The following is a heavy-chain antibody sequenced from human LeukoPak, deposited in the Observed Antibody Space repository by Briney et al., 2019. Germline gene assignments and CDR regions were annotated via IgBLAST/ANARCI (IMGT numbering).Heavy chain of an antibody. V-gene: IGHV3-48*04. CDR1: GFKFSSFS. Sequence: GGSLRLSCTASGFKFSSFSTNWARQAPGKGLEWLSYISSTSSAIYYADSVKGRFTISRDNAKNSLYLQMDSLRAEDTAVYFCARNRPAGYAYGFELQHWGQGTLVTVSS. J-gene: IGHJ1*01. CDR2: ISSTSSAI. CDR3: ARNRPAGYAYGFELQH. D-gene: IGHD5-12*01.